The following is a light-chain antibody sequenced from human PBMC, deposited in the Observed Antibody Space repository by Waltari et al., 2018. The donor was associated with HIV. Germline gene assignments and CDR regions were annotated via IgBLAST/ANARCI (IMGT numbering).Light chain of an antibody. CDR2: RGT. V-gene: IGLV2-14*01. CDR3: TSYSYSHHFA. CDR1: DREIGFSNF. Sequence: QSVLTQPASVSGSPGQSISISCTGTDREIGFSNFVSCYQHLPGKAPRPLIYRGTARASGVSSRFSASKSGNTASLSISGLQLEDEGDYYCTSYSYSHHFAFGGGTTFTVL. J-gene: IGLJ3*02.